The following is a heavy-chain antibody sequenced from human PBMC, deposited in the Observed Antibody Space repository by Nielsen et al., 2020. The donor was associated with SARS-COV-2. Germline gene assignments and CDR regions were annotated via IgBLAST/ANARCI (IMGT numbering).Heavy chain of an antibody. V-gene: IGHV3-48*02. CDR3: ARERTTVTTRFIFYYYGMDV. D-gene: IGHD4-17*01. J-gene: IGHJ6*02. Sequence: VHQAPGKGLEWVSYISSSSSTIYYADSVKGRFTISRDNAKNSLYLQMNSLRDEDTAVYYCARERTTVTTRFIFYYYGMDVWGQGTTVTVSS. CDR2: ISSSSSTI.